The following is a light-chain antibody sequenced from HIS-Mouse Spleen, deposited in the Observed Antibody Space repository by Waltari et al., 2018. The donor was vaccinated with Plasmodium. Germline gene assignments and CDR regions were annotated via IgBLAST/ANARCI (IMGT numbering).Light chain of an antibody. CDR2: EDS. CDR1: ALPKKY. V-gene: IGLV3-10*01. Sequence: SYELTQPPSVSVSPGQTARITCSGDALPKKYAYWYQRKSGQAPVLVIHEDSKRPTGIPEIFSGSSSGTMATLTISGAQVEDEADYYFYSTDSSGNHRVFGGGTKLTVL. J-gene: IGLJ3*02. CDR3: YSTDSSGNHRV.